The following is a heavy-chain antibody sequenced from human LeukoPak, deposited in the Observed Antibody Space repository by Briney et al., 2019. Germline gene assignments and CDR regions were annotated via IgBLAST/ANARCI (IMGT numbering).Heavy chain of an antibody. J-gene: IGHJ3*02. CDR3: ARDYEQGLVMGHDAFDI. CDR1: GYTFTSYY. V-gene: IGHV1-46*01. Sequence: ASVKVSCKASGYTFTSYYMHWVRQAPGQGLEWMEIINPSGGSTSYAQKFQGRVTMTRDTSTSTVYMELSSLRSEDTAVYYCARDYEQGLVMGHDAFDIWGQGTMVTVSS. D-gene: IGHD3/OR15-3a*01. CDR2: INPSGGST.